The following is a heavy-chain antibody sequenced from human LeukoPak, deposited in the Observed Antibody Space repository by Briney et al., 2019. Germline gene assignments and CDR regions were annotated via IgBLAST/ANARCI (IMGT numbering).Heavy chain of an antibody. D-gene: IGHD6-13*01. CDR1: GFTFSGFA. CDR2: ISGTGDNT. Sequence: GGSLRLSCAASGFTFSGFAMSWVRRTPGKGLEWVSGISGTGDNTLYADSVKGRFTISRDNSKNTLYLQMNSLRAEDTAVYYCAKQSIAAAGTDYFDYWGQGTLVTVSS. J-gene: IGHJ4*02. V-gene: IGHV3-23*01. CDR3: AKQSIAAAGTDYFDY.